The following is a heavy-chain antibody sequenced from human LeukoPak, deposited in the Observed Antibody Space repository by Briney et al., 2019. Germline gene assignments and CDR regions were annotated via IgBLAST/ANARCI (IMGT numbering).Heavy chain of an antibody. J-gene: IGHJ4*02. D-gene: IGHD2-2*01. CDR3: ARAPMGTAALY. CDR2: MNLVTGNA. V-gene: IGHV1-8*01. CDR1: GYTFSNFD. Sequence: ASVKVSCKASGYTFSNFDINWVRQAPGQGPEWMGWMNLVTGNAGSAQKFQGRVTLTRDMSISTAYMELSSLTFDDTAFYYCARAPMGTAALYWGQGTLITVSS.